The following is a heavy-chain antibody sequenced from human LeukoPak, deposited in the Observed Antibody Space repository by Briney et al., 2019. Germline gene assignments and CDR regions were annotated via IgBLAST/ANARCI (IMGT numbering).Heavy chain of an antibody. CDR2: IIPIFGTA. CDR3: ARENSSSWYFDY. CDR1: GGTFSSYA. J-gene: IGHJ4*02. Sequence: SVKVSCKASGGTFSSYAISWVRQAPGQRLEWMGRIIPIFGTANYAQKFQGGVTITTDESTSTAYMELSSLRSEDTAVYYCARENSSSWYFDYWGQGTLVTVSS. V-gene: IGHV1-69*05. D-gene: IGHD6-13*01.